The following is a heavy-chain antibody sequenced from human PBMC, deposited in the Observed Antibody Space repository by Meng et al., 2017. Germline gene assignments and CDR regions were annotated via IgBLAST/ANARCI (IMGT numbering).Heavy chain of an antibody. CDR2: ISSDGSNT. V-gene: IGHV3-30*04. CDR1: GFTFSGHA. J-gene: IGHJ4*02. CDR3: ARDMVLGTSGWGPDY. Sequence: GESLKISCAASGFTFSGHAMHWVRQAPGKGLEWVAIISSDGSNTYYADSVKGRFTLSRDNSKNTVNLQMSSQRAEDTDLYYCARDMVLGTSGWGPDYWGQGTLVTVSS. D-gene: IGHD6-19*01.